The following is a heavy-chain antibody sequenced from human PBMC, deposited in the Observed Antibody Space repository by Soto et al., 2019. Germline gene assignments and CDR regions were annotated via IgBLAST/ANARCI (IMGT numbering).Heavy chain of an antibody. J-gene: IGHJ6*02. CDR1: GGSMSSGDYF. CDR3: ARGKLEYRSGLYYYYGMDV. Sequence: PSETLSLTCTVSGGSMSSGDYFWSWVRQPPGRGLEWIAHMYYSGLTFYNSSLKSRGTISVDTSKNQFSLKLTSVTADDTAVYFCARGKLEYRSGLYYYYGMDVWGQGTTVTVSS. D-gene: IGHD5-18*01. CDR2: MYYSGLT. V-gene: IGHV4-30-4*01.